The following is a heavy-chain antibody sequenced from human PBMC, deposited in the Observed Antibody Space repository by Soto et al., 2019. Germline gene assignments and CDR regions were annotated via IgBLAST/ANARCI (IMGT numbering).Heavy chain of an antibody. V-gene: IGHV1-24*01. Sequence: ASVKVSCKVSGYTLTELSMHWVRQAPGKGLEWMGGFDPEDGETIYEKKFQARVTMTEDTSTDTAYMELRSLRSKDAAMYNCTTASRRAAVGTRWFDPWGQGTLVTVSS. CDR2: FDPEDGET. J-gene: IGHJ5*01. CDR3: TTASRRAAVGTRWFDP. CDR1: GYTLTELS. D-gene: IGHD6-13*01.